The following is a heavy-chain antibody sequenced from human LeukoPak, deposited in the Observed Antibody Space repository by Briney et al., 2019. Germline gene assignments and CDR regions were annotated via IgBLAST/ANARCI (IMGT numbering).Heavy chain of an antibody. CDR2: ICYSGSA. CDR1: GGSLSSSAYF. V-gene: IGHV4-39*01. CDR3: ARLRTYWDDSTWFTSCYFDY. Sequence: SEPLSLTCTMSGGSLSSSAYFWGWIRQPPGKGLEWIASICYSGSAYYNPSLNSRVTITVDTSKNQFSLKLSSVTAADTAVYYCARLRTYWDDSTWFTSCYFDYWGQGALDRVSS. D-gene: IGHD6-13*01. J-gene: IGHJ4*02.